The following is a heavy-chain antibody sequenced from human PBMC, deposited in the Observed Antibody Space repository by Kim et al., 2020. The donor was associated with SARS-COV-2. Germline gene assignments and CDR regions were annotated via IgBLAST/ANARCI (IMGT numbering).Heavy chain of an antibody. J-gene: IGHJ5*02. D-gene: IGHD4-17*01. V-gene: IGHV1-69*13. CDR1: GGTFSSYA. CDR3: ARESEADDYGDYEGGNWFDP. CDR2: IIPIFGTA. Sequence: SVKVSCKASGGTFSSYAISWVRQAPGQGLEWMGGIIPIFGTANYAQKFQGRVTITADESTSTAYMELSSLRSEDTAVYYCARESEADDYGDYEGGNWFDPWGQGTLVTVSS.